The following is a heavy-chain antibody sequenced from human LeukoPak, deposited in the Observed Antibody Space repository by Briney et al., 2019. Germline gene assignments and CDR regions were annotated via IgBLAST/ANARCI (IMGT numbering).Heavy chain of an antibody. V-gene: IGHV3-7*03. J-gene: IGHJ4*02. D-gene: IGHD2-15*01. CDR2: INPGGSEK. CDR3: ARDGVAAGIYFDY. CDR1: GFTFSSYG. Sequence: PGGSLRLSCAASGFTFSSYGMHWVRQAPGRGLEWVANINPGGSEKYYGDSVKGRFTISRDNAKNSLYLQMNSLRAEDTAVYYCARDGVAAGIYFDYWGQGTLVTVSS.